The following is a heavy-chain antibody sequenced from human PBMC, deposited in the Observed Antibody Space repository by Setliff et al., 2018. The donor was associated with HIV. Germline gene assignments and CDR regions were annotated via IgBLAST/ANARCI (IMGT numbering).Heavy chain of an antibody. CDR1: GGSFSGYH. J-gene: IGHJ6*03. CDR2: INHSGRT. Sequence: PSETLSLTCAVYGGSFSGYHWNWIRQPPGKGLEWIGEINHSGRTNYNPSLKSRVTISVDTSKNQFSLKLRSVTAADTAMYYCARVSITYWCSTPTFYYYYMDVWGKGTKVTVSS. V-gene: IGHV4-34*01. D-gene: IGHD2-8*02. CDR3: ARVSITYWCSTPTFYYYYMDV.